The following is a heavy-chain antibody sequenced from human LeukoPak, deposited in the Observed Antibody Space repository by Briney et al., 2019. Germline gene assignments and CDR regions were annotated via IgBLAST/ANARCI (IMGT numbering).Heavy chain of an antibody. J-gene: IGHJ4*02. CDR3: VGYKLNIFDY. V-gene: IGHV4-34*01. CDR1: GGSFRRHY. D-gene: IGHD5-24*01. CDR2: INHSGST. Sequence: PSETLSLTCAVYGGSFRRHYWTWIRQPPGKGLQWIGEINHSGSTNYNPSLKSRVTISVDTSKNQFSLKLSSVTAADTAVYYCVGYKLNIFDYWGQGTLVTVSS.